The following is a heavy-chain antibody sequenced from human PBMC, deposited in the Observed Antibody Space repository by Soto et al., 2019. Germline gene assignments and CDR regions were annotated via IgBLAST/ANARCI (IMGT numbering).Heavy chain of an antibody. CDR3: ARDKVGYYDSSGYYRVSVPPDYYYGMDV. J-gene: IGHJ6*02. CDR1: GGTFSSYA. Sequence: QVQLVQSGAEVKKPGSSVKVSCKASGGTFSSYAISRVRQAPGQGLEWMGGIIPIFGTANYAQKFQGRVTSNAAEYTSPVDMELSSLRSEETAVYYCARDKVGYYDSSGYYRVSVPPDYYYGMDVWGQGTTVTVSS. V-gene: IGHV1-69*01. D-gene: IGHD3-22*01. CDR2: IIPIFGTA.